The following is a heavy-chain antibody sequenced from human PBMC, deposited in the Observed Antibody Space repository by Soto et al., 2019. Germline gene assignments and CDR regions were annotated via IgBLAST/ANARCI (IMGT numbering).Heavy chain of an antibody. V-gene: IGHV1-58*01. CDR3: AVLIVVVPAAIGGFDY. D-gene: IGHD2-2*02. CDR2: IVVGSGNT. Sequence: ASVKVSCKASGFTFTSSAVQWVRQARGQRLEWIGWIVVGSGNTNYAQKFQERVTITRDMSTSTAYMELSSLRSEDTAVYYCAVLIVVVPAAIGGFDYWGQGTLVTVSS. CDR1: GFTFTSSA. J-gene: IGHJ4*02.